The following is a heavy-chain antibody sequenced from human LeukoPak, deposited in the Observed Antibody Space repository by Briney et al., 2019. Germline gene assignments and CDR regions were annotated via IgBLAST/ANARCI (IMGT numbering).Heavy chain of an antibody. D-gene: IGHD2-15*01. CDR2: VSGRGYST. V-gene: IGHV3-23*01. Sequence: GGSLRLSCAASGLAFSDHYMSWARQAPGKGLEWVSAVSGRGYSTYYADSVKGRFTISRDNSKNTVFLQMSSLRVEDTAVYYCAKDRYCSGGSCYADALDIWGQGTLVTVSS. CDR1: GLAFSDHY. CDR3: AKDRYCSGGSCYADALDI. J-gene: IGHJ3*02.